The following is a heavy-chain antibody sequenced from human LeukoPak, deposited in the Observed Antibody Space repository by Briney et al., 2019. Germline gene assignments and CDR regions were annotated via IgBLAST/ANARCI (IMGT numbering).Heavy chain of an antibody. J-gene: IGHJ5*02. Sequence: GGSLRLSCAASGFTFSSYSMNWVRQAPGKGLEWVSHITASGTAMFYADSVKGRFTISRDNAKNSLYLQMNSLRDEDTAVYYCARGRGYSGYGRSLASWFDPWGQGTLVTVSS. D-gene: IGHD5-12*01. V-gene: IGHV3-48*02. CDR1: GFTFSSYS. CDR3: ARGRGYSGYGRSLASWFDP. CDR2: ITASGTAM.